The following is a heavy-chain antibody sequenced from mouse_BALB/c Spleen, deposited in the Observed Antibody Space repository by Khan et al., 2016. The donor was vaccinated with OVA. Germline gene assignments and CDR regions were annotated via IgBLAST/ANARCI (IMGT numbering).Heavy chain of an antibody. D-gene: IGHD4-1*01. Sequence: EVQLQESGPGLVKPSQSLSLTCTVTGFSITSDYAWNWIRQFPGNKLEWMGYISYSGSTIYNPSLKSRISITRDTSKDQFFLQLNSVTSEDTATYYCASERGRYYALDYWGQGTSVTVSA. CDR3: ASERGRYYALDY. CDR1: GFSITSDYA. J-gene: IGHJ4*01. CDR2: ISYSGST. V-gene: IGHV3-2*02.